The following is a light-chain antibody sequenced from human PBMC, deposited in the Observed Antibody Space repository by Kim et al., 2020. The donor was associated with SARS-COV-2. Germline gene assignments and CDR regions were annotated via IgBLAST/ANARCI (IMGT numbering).Light chain of an antibody. CDR2: EVS. CDR3: MQNKQFPT. CDR1: QSLVRSDGMTY. V-gene: IGKV2D-29*01. J-gene: IGKJ2*01. Sequence: IVMTQTPVSLSVTPGQPASMSCKSSQSLVRSDGMTYLYWYVQKTGQTPQLLIHEVSNRFSGVPDRFSGRGSGTDFTLKISRVEAEDVGIYFCMQNKQFPTFGQGTKLEI.